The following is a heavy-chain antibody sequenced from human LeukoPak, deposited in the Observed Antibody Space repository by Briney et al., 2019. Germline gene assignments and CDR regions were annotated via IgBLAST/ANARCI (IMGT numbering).Heavy chain of an antibody. V-gene: IGHV4-61*02. CDR3: ARAVWFGELSPYYYYMDV. CDR1: GGSISSGSYY. CDR2: IYTSGST. J-gene: IGHJ6*03. D-gene: IGHD3-10*01. Sequence: PSQTLSLTRTVSGGSISSGSYYWSWIRQPAGKGLEWIGRIYTSGSTNYNPSLKSRVTISVDTSKNQFSLKLSSVTAADTAVYYCARAVWFGELSPYYYYMDVWGKGTTVTVSS.